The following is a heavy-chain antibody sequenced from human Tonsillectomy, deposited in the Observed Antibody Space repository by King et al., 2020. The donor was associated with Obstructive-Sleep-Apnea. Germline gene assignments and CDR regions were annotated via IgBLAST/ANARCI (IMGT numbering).Heavy chain of an antibody. Sequence: QVQLQQWGAGLLKPSETLSLTCAVYGVSFSGYYWSWIRQPPGKGLEWIGEINHSGSTNYNPSLKSRVTISVDTSKNQFSLKLSSVTAADTAVYYCATAPSDPVGYWGQGTLVTVSS. D-gene: IGHD2-21*01. J-gene: IGHJ4*02. CDR1: GVSFSGYY. CDR2: INHSGST. V-gene: IGHV4-34*01. CDR3: ATAPSDPVGY.